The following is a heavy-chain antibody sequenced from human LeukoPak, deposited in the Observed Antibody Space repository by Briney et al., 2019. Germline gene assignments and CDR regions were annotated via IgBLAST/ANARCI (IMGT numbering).Heavy chain of an antibody. Sequence: GASVKVSCKASGGTFSSYAISWVRQAPGQGLEWMGGIIPIFGTANYAQKFQGRVTITTDESTSTAYMELSGLRSEDTAVYYCARVAALPDNSGWYCLYYFDYWGQGTLVTVSS. D-gene: IGHD6-19*01. V-gene: IGHV1-69*05. CDR3: ARVAALPDNSGWYCLYYFDY. CDR2: IIPIFGTA. CDR1: GGTFSSYA. J-gene: IGHJ4*02.